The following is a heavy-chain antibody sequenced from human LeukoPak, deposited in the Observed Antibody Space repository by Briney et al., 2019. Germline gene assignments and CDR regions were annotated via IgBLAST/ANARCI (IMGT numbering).Heavy chain of an antibody. CDR1: GFTFSDYY. CDR2: ISSSGSTI. CDR3: ATGSQIREADY. J-gene: IGHJ4*02. Sequence: PGGSLRLSCAASGFTFSDYYMSWIRQAPGKGLEWVSYISSSGSTISYADSVRGRFTISRDNAKQSLSLQMNGLRAEDTAVYYCATGSQIREADYWGQGTLVTVSS. D-gene: IGHD3-10*01. V-gene: IGHV3-11*01.